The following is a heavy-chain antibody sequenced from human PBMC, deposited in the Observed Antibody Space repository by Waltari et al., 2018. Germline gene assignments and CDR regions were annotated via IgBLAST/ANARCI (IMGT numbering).Heavy chain of an antibody. Sequence: QVQLQQWGAGLLKPSETLSLTCAVYGGPFSGYYWSWIRQPPGKGLEWIGEVDHSGSANYSPTLKSRATISVDTAKKKFSLTLTSVTAADTAVYYCARDARDWEAVANTYFDSWGQGTLVAVSS. J-gene: IGHJ4*02. CDR2: VDHSGSA. CDR3: ARDARDWEAVANTYFDS. V-gene: IGHV4-34*02. CDR1: GGPFSGYY. D-gene: IGHD6-19*01.